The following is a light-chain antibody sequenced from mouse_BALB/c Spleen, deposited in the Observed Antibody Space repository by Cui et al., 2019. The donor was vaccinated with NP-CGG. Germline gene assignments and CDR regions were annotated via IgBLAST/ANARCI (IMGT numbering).Light chain of an antibody. CDR1: TGAVTPSNY. CDR2: GTN. CDR3: ALWYSNHWV. J-gene: IGLJ1*01. Sequence: QAVVTQESALTTSPGETVTLTCSSSTGAVTPSNYANWVQEKPNHLFTGLIGGTNNRAPGVPARFSGSLIGDKAALTITGAQTEDEAIYFCALWYSNHWVFGGGTKLTVL. V-gene: IGLV1*01.